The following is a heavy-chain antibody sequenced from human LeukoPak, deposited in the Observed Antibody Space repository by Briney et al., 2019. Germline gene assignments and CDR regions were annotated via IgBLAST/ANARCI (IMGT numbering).Heavy chain of an antibody. CDR3: ANPWGSGWYFDL. D-gene: IGHD7-27*01. Sequence: PGGSLRLSCAASGFTFSNYAMNWVRQAPGKGLEWVSGISGSGDSTNYADSVKGRFTISRDNSKNTLFLQMNSLGAEDTAVYYCANPWGSGWYFDLWGRGTLVTVSS. CDR2: ISGSGDST. V-gene: IGHV3-23*01. J-gene: IGHJ2*01. CDR1: GFTFSNYA.